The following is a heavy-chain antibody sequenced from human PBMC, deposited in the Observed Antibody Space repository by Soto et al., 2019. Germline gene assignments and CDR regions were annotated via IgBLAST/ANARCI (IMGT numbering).Heavy chain of an antibody. D-gene: IGHD4-4*01. CDR2: ISSSSSYI. CDR1: GFTFSSYS. V-gene: IGHV3-21*04. Sequence: GGSLRLSCAASGFTFSSYSMNWVRQAPGKGLEWVSSISSSSSYIYYADSMKGRITISRDNAKNSLCLQMNSLRAEDTAVYYCASDYSFSNWFDPWGQGTLVTVSS. J-gene: IGHJ5*02. CDR3: ASDYSFSNWFDP.